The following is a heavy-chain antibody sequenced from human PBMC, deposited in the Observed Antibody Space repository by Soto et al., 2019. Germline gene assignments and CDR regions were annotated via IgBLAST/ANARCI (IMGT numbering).Heavy chain of an antibody. CDR3: AREGYYFDGGDF. CDR2: IYYSGST. J-gene: IGHJ4*02. V-gene: IGHV4-31*03. CDR1: GGSISSGGYY. Sequence: PSATLSRTCTVPGGSISSGGYYWSWIRKQPGKGLEWIGYIYYSGSTYYNPSLKSRVTISVDTSKNQFSLKLSSVTAADTAVYYCAREGYYFDGGDFWGQGTLVTVSS. D-gene: IGHD3-22*01.